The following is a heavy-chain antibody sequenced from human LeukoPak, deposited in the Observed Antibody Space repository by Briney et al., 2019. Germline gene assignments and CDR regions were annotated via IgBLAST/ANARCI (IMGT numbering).Heavy chain of an antibody. J-gene: IGHJ3*02. CDR1: GGSISSGSYY. CDR3: ARARSGAFDI. Sequence: KASETLSLTCTVSGGSISSGSYYWSWIRQPAGKGLEWIGRIYTSGSTNYNPSLKSRVTISVDTSKNQFSLKLSSVTAADTAVYYCARARSGAFDIWGQGTMVTVSS. V-gene: IGHV4-61*02. CDR2: IYTSGST.